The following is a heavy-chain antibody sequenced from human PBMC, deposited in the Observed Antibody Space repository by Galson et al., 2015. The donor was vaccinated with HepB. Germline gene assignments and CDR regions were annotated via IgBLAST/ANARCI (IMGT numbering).Heavy chain of an antibody. CDR1: GFTFSSHS. D-gene: IGHD3-22*01. V-gene: IGHV3-48*01. CDR3: VRSIYDGSGWGLFDP. Sequence: LRLSCAASGFTFSSHSMNWVRQAPGKGLEWLSYIRSTSGTIYYADSVKGRFTISRDNAKDSLYLQMNSLRAEDTAVYYCVRSIYDGSGWGLFDPWGQGTLVTVSS. CDR2: IRSTSGTI. J-gene: IGHJ5*02.